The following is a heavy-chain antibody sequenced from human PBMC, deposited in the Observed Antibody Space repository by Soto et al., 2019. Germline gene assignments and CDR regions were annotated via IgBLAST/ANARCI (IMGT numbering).Heavy chain of an antibody. Sequence: SETLSLTCTVSGGSITSSSYYWGWIRQPPGKGLEWIGSIYYSGSTYYNPSLKSRVTISVDTSKNQFSLKLSSVTAADTAVYYCATQEVGGTYVDTFDLWAQGTLVTVSS. D-gene: IGHD1-26*01. V-gene: IGHV4-39*01. J-gene: IGHJ5*02. CDR3: ATQEVGGTYVDTFDL. CDR2: IYYSGST. CDR1: GGSITSSSYY.